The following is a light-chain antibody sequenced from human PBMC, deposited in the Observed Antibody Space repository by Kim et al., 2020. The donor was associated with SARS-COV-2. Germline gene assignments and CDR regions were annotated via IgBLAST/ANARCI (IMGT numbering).Light chain of an antibody. V-gene: IGKV1-27*01. Sequence: DIQMTQSPSSLSASVGDRVTITCRASQGISTLLAWYHQKPGKVPTLLIYATSALESGVPSRFSGSGSGTDFTLTISSLQPEDAGTYYCQKYSSAPWTFGPGTKVDIK. CDR1: QGISTL. CDR2: ATS. CDR3: QKYSSAPWT. J-gene: IGKJ1*01.